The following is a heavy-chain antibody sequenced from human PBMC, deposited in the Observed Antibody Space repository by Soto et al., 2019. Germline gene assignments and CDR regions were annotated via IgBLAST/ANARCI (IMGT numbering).Heavy chain of an antibody. J-gene: IGHJ3*01. CDR2: IYYSGGT. D-gene: IGHD3-9*01. CDR1: GGSISPYY. CDR3: ARPQHLRYDVFDV. V-gene: IGHV4-59*08. Sequence: QVQLQESGPGLVKPSETLSLTCTVSGGSISPYYWSWVRQTPGKGLEWIGYIYYSGGTDYNPSLKSRVTMSLDTSKNQFSLTLRSVTAADTAVYYCARPQHLRYDVFDVWGQGKMVTVSS.